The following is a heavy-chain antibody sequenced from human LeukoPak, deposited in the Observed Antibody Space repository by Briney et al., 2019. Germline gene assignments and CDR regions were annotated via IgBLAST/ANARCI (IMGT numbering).Heavy chain of an antibody. CDR2: IKQGGSEK. J-gene: IGHJ4*02. D-gene: IGHD3-16*02. V-gene: IGHV3-7*03. CDR3: ASVIDY. CDR1: GFTFSDYW. Sequence: PGGSLRLSCAASGFTFSDYWMHWVRQAPGKGLEWVANIKQGGSEKYYVDSVKGRFTISRDNAKNSLYLQMNSLRAEDTAVYYCASVIDYWGQGTLVTVSS.